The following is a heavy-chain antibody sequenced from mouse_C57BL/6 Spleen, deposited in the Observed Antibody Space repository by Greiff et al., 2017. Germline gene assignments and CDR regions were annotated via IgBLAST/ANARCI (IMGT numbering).Heavy chain of an antibody. V-gene: IGHV1-82*01. CDR3: ARRYGSSSWFAY. CDR1: GYAFSSSW. J-gene: IGHJ3*01. CDR2: IYPGDGDT. Sequence: VQGVESGPELVKPGASVKISCKASGYAFSSSWMNWVKQRPGKGLEWIGRIYPGDGDTNYNGKFKGKATLTADKSSSTAYMQLSSLTSEDSAVYFCARRYGSSSWFAYWGQGTLVTVSA. D-gene: IGHD1-1*01.